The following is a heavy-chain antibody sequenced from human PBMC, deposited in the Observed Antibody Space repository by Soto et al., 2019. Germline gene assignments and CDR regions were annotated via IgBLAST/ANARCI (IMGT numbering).Heavy chain of an antibody. V-gene: IGHV4-59*01. D-gene: IGHD4-17*01. CDR1: GGSISSYY. CDR2: IYYSGST. Sequence: SETLSLTCTVSGGSISSYYWSWIRQPPGKGLEWIGYIYYSGSTNYNPSLKSRVTISVDTSKNQFSLKLSSVTAADTAVYYCARGSHYGDYYYYYYYGMDVWGQGTTVTVSS. CDR3: ARGSHYGDYYYYYYYGMDV. J-gene: IGHJ6*02.